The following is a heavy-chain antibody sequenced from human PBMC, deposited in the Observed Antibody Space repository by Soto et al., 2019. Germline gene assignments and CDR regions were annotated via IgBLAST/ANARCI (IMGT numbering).Heavy chain of an antibody. CDR3: ASGAYYGSGNFPGH. V-gene: IGHV4-31*03. J-gene: IGHJ4*02. Sequence: SVTLSLTCTLSAGSISSGGYYWSWIRQHPGKCLVWSGYIYYSGSTYYNPWLKSRVTISVATSKNQFSLKLRSVTTADTAVYSCASGAYYGSGNFPGHWGQGTLVTVSS. CDR1: AGSISSGGYY. D-gene: IGHD3-10*01. CDR2: IYYSGST.